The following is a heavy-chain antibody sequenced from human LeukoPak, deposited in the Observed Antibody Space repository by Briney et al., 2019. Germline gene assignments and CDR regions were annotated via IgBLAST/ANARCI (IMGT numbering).Heavy chain of an antibody. V-gene: IGHV4-34*01. CDR1: GGSFSGYY. Sequence: SETLSLTCAVYGGSFSGYYWSWIRQPPGKGLEWIGEINHSGSTNYNPSLKSRVTISVDTSKNQLSLKLSSVTAADTAVYYCARNIAVGRYNWFDPWGQGTLVTVSS. J-gene: IGHJ5*02. CDR3: ARNIAVGRYNWFDP. D-gene: IGHD6-19*01. CDR2: INHSGST.